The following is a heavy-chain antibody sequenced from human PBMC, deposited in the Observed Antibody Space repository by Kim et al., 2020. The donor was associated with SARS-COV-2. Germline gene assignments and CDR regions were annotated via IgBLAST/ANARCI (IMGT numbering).Heavy chain of an antibody. CDR2: IWYDGSNK. J-gene: IGHJ6*02. Sequence: GGSLRLSCAASGFTFSSYAMHWVRQAPGKGLEWVAVIWYDGSNKYYADSVKGRFTISRDNSKNTLYLQMNSLRAEDTAVYYCAKSGYGTFLNRQQLARSSYYYYYGMDVWGQGTTVTVSS. V-gene: IGHV3-33*06. D-gene: IGHD6-13*01. CDR1: GFTFSSYA. CDR3: AKSGYGTFLNRQQLARSSYYYYYGMDV.